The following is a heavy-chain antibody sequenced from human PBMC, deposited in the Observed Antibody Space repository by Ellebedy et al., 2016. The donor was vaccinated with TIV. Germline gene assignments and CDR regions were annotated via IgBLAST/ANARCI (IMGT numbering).Heavy chain of an antibody. CDR2: ISAYNGNA. D-gene: IGHD6-19*01. V-gene: IGHV1-18*01. Sequence: ASVKVSCXASGYTFTNYGFTWVRQAPGQGLELMGWISAYNGNANYAPKFQGRVTMTTDTSASTAYMELRSLRSDDTAVYYCARDRGSFEQWLVTDYYYGMDVWGQGTTVTVSS. CDR3: ARDRGSFEQWLVTDYYYGMDV. J-gene: IGHJ6*02. CDR1: GYTFTNYG.